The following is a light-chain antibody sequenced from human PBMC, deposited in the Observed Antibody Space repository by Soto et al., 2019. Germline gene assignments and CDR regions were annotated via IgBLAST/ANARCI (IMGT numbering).Light chain of an antibody. V-gene: IGKV3-20*01. CDR2: DAS. CDR1: QSVSSSY. J-gene: IGKJ1*01. CDR3: KQYGSSPRT. Sequence: EIVLTQSPGTLSLSPGERATLSCRASQSVSSSYLAWYQQKPGQAPRLLIYDASSRATGIPDRFSGSGSGTDFTLSISRLEPEDFAVYYFKQYGSSPRTFGQGTKVEIK.